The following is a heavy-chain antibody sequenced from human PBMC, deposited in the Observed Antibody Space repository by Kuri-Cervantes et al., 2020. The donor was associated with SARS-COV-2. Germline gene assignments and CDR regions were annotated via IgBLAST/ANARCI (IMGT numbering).Heavy chain of an antibody. CDR2: ISGSGSYI. J-gene: IGHJ3*02. CDR3: ASFPNDYGDYGDAFDI. Sequence: ETLSLTCAASGFSLSRYTMNWVRQAPGKALEWVSSISGSGSYIYYADSVKGRFTISKESGENSLYLHMNSLRGDDTAVYYCASFPNDYGDYGDAFDIWGQGTMVTVSS. CDR1: GFSLSRYT. V-gene: IGHV3-21*01. D-gene: IGHD4-17*01.